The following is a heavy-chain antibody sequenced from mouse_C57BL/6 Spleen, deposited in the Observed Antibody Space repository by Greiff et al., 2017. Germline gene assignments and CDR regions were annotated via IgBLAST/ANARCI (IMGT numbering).Heavy chain of an antibody. Sequence: VKLQESGAELVRPGASVTLSCKASGYTFTDYEMHWVKQTPVHGLEWIGAIDPETGGTAYNQKFKGKAILTADKSSSTAYMELRSLTSEDSAVYYCTRSYYGSSSFDYWGQGTTLTVSS. CDR3: TRSYYGSSSFDY. D-gene: IGHD1-1*01. V-gene: IGHV1-15*01. J-gene: IGHJ2*01. CDR1: GYTFTDYE. CDR2: IDPETGGT.